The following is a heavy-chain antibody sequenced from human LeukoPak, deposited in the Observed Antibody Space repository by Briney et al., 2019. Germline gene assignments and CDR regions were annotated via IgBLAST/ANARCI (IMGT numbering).Heavy chain of an antibody. CDR1: GFTLSDYS. J-gene: IGHJ4*02. CDR2: IGISSDNT. V-gene: IGHV3-48*04. D-gene: IGHD5-12*01. CDR3: ARYFRYAFDN. Sequence: GGSLRLSCAAPGFTLSDYSMNWVRQAPGKGVEWSSYIGISSDNTKYADTVKSRFTISGDSAKNAVYLQRNSLRVEDTAVYYCARYFRYAFDNWGQGTLVTVSS.